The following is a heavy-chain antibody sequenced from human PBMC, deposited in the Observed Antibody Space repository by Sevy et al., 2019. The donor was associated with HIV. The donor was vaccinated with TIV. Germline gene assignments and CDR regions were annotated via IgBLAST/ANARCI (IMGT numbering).Heavy chain of an antibody. CDR1: GFTFSSYN. J-gene: IGHJ6*01. CDR2: ISSSSNYI. Sequence: GGSLRLSCAASGFTFSSYNMNWVRQAPGKGLEWVSSISSSSNYIYYADSMKGRFTISRDNAKNSLYLQMNSLRAEDTAVYYCARVVAYCSGGSCFPGYCYGMDIWGQGTTVTVSS. V-gene: IGHV3-21*01. D-gene: IGHD2-15*01. CDR3: ARVVAYCSGGSCFPGYCYGMDI.